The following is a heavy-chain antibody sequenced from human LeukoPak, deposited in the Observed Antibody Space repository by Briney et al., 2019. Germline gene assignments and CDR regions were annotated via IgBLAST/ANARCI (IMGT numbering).Heavy chain of an antibody. CDR1: GYTFTNYY. CDR3: ARAHIRYDSSGYYLWDY. J-gene: IGHJ4*02. CDR2: INSGGGST. V-gene: IGHV1-46*01. D-gene: IGHD3-22*01. Sequence: ASVKVSCKASGYTFTNYYVHWVRQAPGQGLEWMGIINSGGGSTSNAQKFQGRVTMTRDTSTSTVYMELSSLRSDDTAVYYCARAHIRYDSSGYYLWDYWGQGTLVTVSS.